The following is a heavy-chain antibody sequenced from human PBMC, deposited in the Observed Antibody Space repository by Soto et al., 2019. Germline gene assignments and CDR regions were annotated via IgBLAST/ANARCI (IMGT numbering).Heavy chain of an antibody. D-gene: IGHD1-26*01. CDR1: GGTFSSYA. CDR3: ARDLRKWEPQYYYGMDV. CDR2: IIPIFGTA. J-gene: IGHJ6*02. Sequence: SVKVSCKASGGTFSSYAISWVRQAPGQGLEWMGGIIPIFGTANYAQKFQGRVTITADESTSTAYMELSSLRSEDTAVYYCARDLRKWEPQYYYGMDVWGQGTTVTVSS. V-gene: IGHV1-69*13.